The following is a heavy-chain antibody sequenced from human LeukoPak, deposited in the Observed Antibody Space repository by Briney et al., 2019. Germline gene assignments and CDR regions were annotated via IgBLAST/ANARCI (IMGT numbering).Heavy chain of an antibody. CDR2: ISAYNGNT. Sequence: VASVKVSCKVSGNTLSELSIHWVRQTPGQGLEWMGWISAYNGNTNYAQKLQGRVTMTTDTSTSTAYMELRSLRSDDTAVYYCARDEAIAAAGILWFDPWGQGTLVTVSS. J-gene: IGHJ5*02. D-gene: IGHD6-13*01. CDR1: GNTLSELS. CDR3: ARDEAIAAAGILWFDP. V-gene: IGHV1-18*01.